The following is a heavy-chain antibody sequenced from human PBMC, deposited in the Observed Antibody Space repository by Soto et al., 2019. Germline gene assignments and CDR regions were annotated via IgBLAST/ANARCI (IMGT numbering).Heavy chain of an antibody. D-gene: IGHD6-13*01. CDR2: ISGSGGST. V-gene: IGHV3-23*01. J-gene: IGHJ4*02. CDR1: GCSFSSYA. CDR3: AKEPDSGSSPPPDTDSSV. Sequence: GGSLRLSWSASGCSFSSYAMSWVRQAPGKGLEWVSAISGSGGSTYYADSVKGRCTMSRDNSKTTMYLQMNSLRAEDTAVYYCAKEPDSGSSPPPDTDSSVWGQGTLVTVSS.